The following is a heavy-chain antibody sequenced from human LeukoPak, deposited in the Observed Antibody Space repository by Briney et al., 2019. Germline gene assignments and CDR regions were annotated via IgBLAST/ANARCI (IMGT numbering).Heavy chain of an antibody. V-gene: IGHV3-30*18. J-gene: IGHJ4*02. CDR1: GFTFSSYG. CDR2: ISYDGSNK. D-gene: IGHD2-2*01. Sequence: PGGSLRLSCAASGFTFSSYGMHWVRQAPGKGLEWVAVISYDGSNKYYADSVKGRFTISRDNSKNTLYLQMNSLRAEDTAVYYCAKLGYCSSTSCDHFDYWGQGTLVTVSS. CDR3: AKLGYCSSTSCDHFDY.